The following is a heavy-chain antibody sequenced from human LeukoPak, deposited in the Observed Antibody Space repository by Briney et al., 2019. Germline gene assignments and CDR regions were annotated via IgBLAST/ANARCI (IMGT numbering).Heavy chain of an antibody. CDR3: AIGPHKHLGPYSSAWDGGDY. CDR2: IKQGGSEK. J-gene: IGHJ4*02. Sequence: GGFLRLSCADSGVTLSSYWMSWVRQDPGEGVGWGANIKQGGSEKYYGDSVKGRFTISRDNAKNKLYQQMDSLTPEDTAIYYCAIGPHKHLGPYSSAWDGGDYWGQGTLVTVSS. D-gene: IGHD6-19*01. V-gene: IGHV3-7*01. CDR1: GVTLSSYW.